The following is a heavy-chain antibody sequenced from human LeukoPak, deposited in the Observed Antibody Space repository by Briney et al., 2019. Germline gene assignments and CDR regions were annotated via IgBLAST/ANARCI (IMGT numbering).Heavy chain of an antibody. CDR1: GFTFSTYD. V-gene: IGHV3-30*18. CDR2: ISYDGSNK. Sequence: GRSLRLSCAASGFTFSTYDMHWVRQAPGKGLEWVAGISYDGSNKYYAGYVKGRFTISRDNSKNTLYLQTNSLRAEDTAVYYCAKERRIAAAGRGFDYWGQGTLVTVSS. J-gene: IGHJ4*02. CDR3: AKERRIAAAGRGFDY. D-gene: IGHD6-13*01.